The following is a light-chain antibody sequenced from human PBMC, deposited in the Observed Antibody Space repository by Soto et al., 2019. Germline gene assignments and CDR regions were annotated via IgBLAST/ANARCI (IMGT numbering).Light chain of an antibody. J-gene: IGLJ2*01. Sequence: QSVLTQPPSVSAAPGQKVTISCSGSSSNIGNNYVSWYQQLPGAAPKLLIDDNDKRPSGIPDRFSGSKSGTSATLGITGRQTGDEADYFCGTWDSSLSVVVFGGGTKVTFL. V-gene: IGLV1-51*01. CDR2: DND. CDR1: SSNIGNNY. CDR3: GTWDSSLSVVV.